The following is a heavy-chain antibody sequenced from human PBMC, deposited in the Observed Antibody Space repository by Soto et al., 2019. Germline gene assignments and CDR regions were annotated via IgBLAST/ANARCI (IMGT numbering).Heavy chain of an antibody. Sequence: LSQTLSLTCAISGDSVSSNSAAWNWIRQSPSRGLEWLGRTYYRSKWYNDYAVSVKSRITINPDTSKNQFSLQLNSVTPEDTAVYYCARGQHIVVVPAAYYFDYWGQGTLVTVSS. CDR1: GDSVSSNSAA. J-gene: IGHJ4*02. CDR2: TYYRSKWYN. D-gene: IGHD2-2*01. CDR3: ARGQHIVVVPAAYYFDY. V-gene: IGHV6-1*01.